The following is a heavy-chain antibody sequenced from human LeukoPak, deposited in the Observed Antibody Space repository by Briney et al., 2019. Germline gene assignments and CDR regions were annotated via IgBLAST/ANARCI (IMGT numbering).Heavy chain of an antibody. D-gene: IGHD6-19*01. CDR3: AREGIAVAGTRAYYFDY. CDR2: TYYRSKWYN. CDR1: GDSVSSNSAA. J-gene: IGHJ4*02. Sequence: SQTLSLTCAISGDSVSSNSAAWNWIRQSPSRGLEWLGRTYYRSKWYNDYAVSVKSRITINPDTSKNQFSLQLNSVTPENTAVYYCAREGIAVAGTRAYYFDYWGQGTLVTVSS. V-gene: IGHV6-1*01.